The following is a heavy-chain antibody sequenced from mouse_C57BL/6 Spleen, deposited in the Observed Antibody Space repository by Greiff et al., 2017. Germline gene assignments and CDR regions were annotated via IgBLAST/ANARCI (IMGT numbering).Heavy chain of an antibody. CDR2: IDPEDGET. V-gene: IGHV14-2*01. Sequence: EVQGVESGAELVKPGASVKLSCTASGFNIKDYYMHWVKQRTEQGLEWIGRIDPEDGETKYAPKFQGKATITADTSSNTAYLQLSSLTSEDNAVYYCARFRFYGSSQAWFAYWGQGTLVTVSA. J-gene: IGHJ3*01. CDR3: ARFRFYGSSQAWFAY. D-gene: IGHD1-1*01. CDR1: GFNIKDYY.